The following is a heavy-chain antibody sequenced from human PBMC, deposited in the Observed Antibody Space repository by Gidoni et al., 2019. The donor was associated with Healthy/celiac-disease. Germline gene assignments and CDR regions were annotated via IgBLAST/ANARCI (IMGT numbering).Heavy chain of an antibody. CDR3: ARVSMPESYNWFDP. J-gene: IGHJ5*02. CDR1: GYTFTGYY. D-gene: IGHD2-2*01. CDR2: INPNSGGT. Sequence: QVQLVQSGAEVKKPGASVKVSCKASGYTFTGYYMHWVRQAPGQGLEWMGWINPNSGGTNYAQKCQGRVTMTRDTSISTAYMELSRLRSDDTAVYYCARVSMPESYNWFDPWGQGTLVTVSS. V-gene: IGHV1-2*02.